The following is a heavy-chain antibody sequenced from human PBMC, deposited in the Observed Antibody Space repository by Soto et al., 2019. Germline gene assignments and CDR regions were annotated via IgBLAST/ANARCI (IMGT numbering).Heavy chain of an antibody. V-gene: IGHV3-74*01. D-gene: IGHD3-3*01. J-gene: IGHJ4*02. Sequence: GGSLRLSCAASGFTFSSYWMHWVRQAPGKGLVWVSRINSDGSSTSYADSVKGRFTISRDNAKNTLYLQMNSLRAEDTAVYYCARTEDYDFWSGYYPLDYWGQGTLVTVSS. CDR1: GFTFSSYW. CDR2: INSDGSST. CDR3: ARTEDYDFWSGYYPLDY.